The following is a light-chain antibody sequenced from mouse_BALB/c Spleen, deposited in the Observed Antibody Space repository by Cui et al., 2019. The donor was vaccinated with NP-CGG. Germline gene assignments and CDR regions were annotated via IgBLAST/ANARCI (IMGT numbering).Light chain of an antibody. V-gene: IGLV1*01. CDR3: ALWYSNHWV. Sequence: QPVVTPESALTTSPGETVTLTCRSSTGAVTTSNYANWVQKKPDHLFTGLIGGTNNRAPGVPARFSGSLIGDKAALTITGAQTEDETIYFCALWYSNHWVFGGGTKLTVL. J-gene: IGLJ1*01. CDR1: TGAVTTSNY. CDR2: GTN.